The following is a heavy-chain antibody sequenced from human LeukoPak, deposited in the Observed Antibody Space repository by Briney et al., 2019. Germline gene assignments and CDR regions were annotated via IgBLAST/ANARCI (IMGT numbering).Heavy chain of an antibody. CDR3: ARSRVMDV. J-gene: IGHJ6*02. V-gene: IGHV1-2*02. CDR2: INPNNDDT. Sequence: ASVKVSCKASGYSFTDYYVHWVRQAPGQGLVWMGWINPNNDDTKYAQKFQGRVTMTRDTSITTAYMELSSLTSDDTAVYYCARSRVMDVWGQGTTVTVSS. D-gene: IGHD5-24*01. CDR1: GYSFTDYY.